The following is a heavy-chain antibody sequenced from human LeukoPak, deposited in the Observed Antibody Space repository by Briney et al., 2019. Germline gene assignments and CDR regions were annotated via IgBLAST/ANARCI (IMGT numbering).Heavy chain of an antibody. V-gene: IGHV3-48*03. CDR2: IASSGRNI. CDR1: GFPFSFYE. CDR3: ALLAVASDFDY. Sequence: PGGSLRLSCAVSGFPFSFYEMNWVRQAPGKGLEWVSNIASSGRNICYADSVKGRFSISRDNAKSSLYLQMNSLRVEDTAIYYCALLAVASDFDYWGQGALVTVSS. J-gene: IGHJ4*02. D-gene: IGHD6-19*01.